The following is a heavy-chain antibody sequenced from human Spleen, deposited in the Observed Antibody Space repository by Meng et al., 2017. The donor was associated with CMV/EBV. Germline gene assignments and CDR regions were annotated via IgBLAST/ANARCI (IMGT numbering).Heavy chain of an antibody. CDR2: IYHSGST. CDR1: GGSISSSSHY. J-gene: IGHJ4*02. V-gene: IGHV4-39*07. Sequence: SETLSLTCTVSGGSISSSSHYWCWIRQPPGKGLEWIGEIYHSGSTNYNPSLKSRVTISVDKSKNQFSLKLSSVTAADTAVYYCAREREYSSGWYYLDYWGQGTLVTVSS. CDR3: AREREYSSGWYYLDY. D-gene: IGHD6-19*01.